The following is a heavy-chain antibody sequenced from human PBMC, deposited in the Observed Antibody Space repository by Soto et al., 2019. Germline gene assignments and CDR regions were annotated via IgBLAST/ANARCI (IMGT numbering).Heavy chain of an antibody. CDR2: IYHSGST. V-gene: IGHV4-4*02. CDR1: GASISSSEW. CDR3: ARVGISGYFDY. Sequence: QVQLQESGPGLVKPSETLSLTCVVSGASISSSEWWTWVRQPPGKGLEWIGHIYHSGSTRYNQSLNSRVIISVDMSKNHFSLNLNSVTAPDTAMYYCARVGISGYFDYWGQGTLVTVSS. J-gene: IGHJ4*02. D-gene: IGHD6-19*01.